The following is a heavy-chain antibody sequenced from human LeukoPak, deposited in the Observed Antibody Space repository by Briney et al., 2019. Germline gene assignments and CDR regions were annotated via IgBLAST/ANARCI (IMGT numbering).Heavy chain of an antibody. Sequence: PSETLSLTCTVSGGSISSYYWSWIRQPPGKGLEWIRYIYYSGSTNYNPSLKSRVTISVDTSKNQFSLKLSSVTAADTAVYYCARGTPSSGWYRVWAFDIWGQGTMVTVSS. J-gene: IGHJ3*02. CDR2: IYYSGST. CDR1: GGSISSYY. D-gene: IGHD6-19*01. CDR3: ARGTPSSGWYRVWAFDI. V-gene: IGHV4-59*01.